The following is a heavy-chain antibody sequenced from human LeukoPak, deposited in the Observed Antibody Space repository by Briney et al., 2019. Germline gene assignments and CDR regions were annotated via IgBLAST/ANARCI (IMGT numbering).Heavy chain of an antibody. CDR1: GFSFSIYA. J-gene: IGHJ5*02. V-gene: IGHV3-23*01. CDR3: ARREMATTWFDP. D-gene: IGHD5-24*01. CDR2: INSSGGST. Sequence: PGGSLRLSCAASGFSFSIYAMTWVRQAPGKGLEWVSGINSSGGSTYYADSVKGRFTISRDNSKNTLYLQMNSLRAEDTAVYYCARREMATTWFDPWGQGTLVTVSS.